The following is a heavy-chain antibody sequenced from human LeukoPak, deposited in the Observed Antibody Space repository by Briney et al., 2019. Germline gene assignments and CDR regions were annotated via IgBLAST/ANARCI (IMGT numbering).Heavy chain of an antibody. V-gene: IGHV3-7*05. CDR1: GFTFSSYW. CDR3: AKDHRGLWRDFDY. J-gene: IGHJ4*02. Sequence: GGSLRLSCAASGFTFSSYWMSWVRQAPGKGLEWVANIKQDGSEKYYVDSVMGRFTISRDNAKNSLYLQMNSLRAEDTAVYYCAKDHRGLWRDFDYWGQGTLVTVSS. CDR2: IKQDGSEK. D-gene: IGHD5-18*01.